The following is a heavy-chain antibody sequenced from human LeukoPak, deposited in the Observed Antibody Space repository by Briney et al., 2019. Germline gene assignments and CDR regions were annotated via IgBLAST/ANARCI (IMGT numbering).Heavy chain of an antibody. CDR3: AILSFSGWYGDY. CDR2: ISAYNGNT. CDR1: GYTFIGYY. D-gene: IGHD6-19*01. J-gene: IGHJ4*02. Sequence: ASVKVSCKASGYTFIGYYMHWVRQAPGQALEWMGWISAYNGNTNYAQKLQGRVTMTTDTSTSTAYMELRSLRSDDTAVYYCAILSFSGWYGDYWGQGTLVTVSS. V-gene: IGHV1-18*04.